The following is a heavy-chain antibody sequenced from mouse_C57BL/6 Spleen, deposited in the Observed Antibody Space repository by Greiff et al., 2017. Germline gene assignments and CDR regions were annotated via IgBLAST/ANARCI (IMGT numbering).Heavy chain of an antibody. CDR3: ATFGTVVATDYAMDY. CDR2: IYPGSGST. J-gene: IGHJ4*01. CDR1: GYTFTSYW. D-gene: IGHD1-1*01. Sequence: VQLQQPGAELVKPGASVKMSCKASGYTFTSYWITWVKQRPGQGLEWIGDIYPGSGSTNYNEKFKSKATLTVDTSSSTAYMQLSSLTSEDSAVYYCATFGTVVATDYAMDYWGQGTSGTVSS. V-gene: IGHV1-55*01.